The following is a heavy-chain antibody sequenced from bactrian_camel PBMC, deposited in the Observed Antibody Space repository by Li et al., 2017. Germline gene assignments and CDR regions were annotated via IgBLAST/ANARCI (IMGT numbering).Heavy chain of an antibody. CDR1: GFAVSSAY. V-gene: IGHV3S10*01. CDR3: TASVTGWEYNN. J-gene: IGHJ4*01. Sequence: VQLVESGGGLVQPGGSLRVSCAASGFAVSSAYMRWVRQAPGKVIQYLGGIHQDGATTYPESVRGRFTIAKDNAKNMLYLQMNTLKPEDTAVYYCTASVTGWEYNNWGQGTQVTVS. D-gene: IGHD5*01. CDR2: IHQDGAT.